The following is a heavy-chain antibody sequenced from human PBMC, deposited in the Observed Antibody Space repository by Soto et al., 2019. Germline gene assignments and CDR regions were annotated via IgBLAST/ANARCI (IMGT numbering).Heavy chain of an antibody. CDR3: ARRWGDAFDI. CDR1: GGSVSSYY. Sequence: QVQLQESGPGLVKPSATLSLTCTVSGGSVSSYYWSWIRQPPGKGLEWIGYIYSSGSTDYNPSLKSRVTISVDTSKNQFSRKLSSVTAADTAVYYCARRWGDAFDIWGQGTMVTVSS. J-gene: IGHJ3*02. CDR2: IYSSGST. D-gene: IGHD3-16*01. V-gene: IGHV4-59*08.